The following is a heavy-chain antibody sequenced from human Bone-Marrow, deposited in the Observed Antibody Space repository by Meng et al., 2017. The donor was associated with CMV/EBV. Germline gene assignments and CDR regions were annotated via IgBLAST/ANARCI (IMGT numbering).Heavy chain of an antibody. CDR2: IKQDGSEK. CDR1: GFTFSSNS. D-gene: IGHD3-22*01. CDR3: ARGIIGITMIVVVPFDY. Sequence: ESLKISCSASGFTFSSNSMNWVRQAPGKGLEWVANIKQDGSEKYYVDSVKGRFTISRDNAKNSLYLQMDSLRAEDTAVYYCARGIIGITMIVVVPFDYWGQGALVTVSS. J-gene: IGHJ4*02. V-gene: IGHV3-7*01.